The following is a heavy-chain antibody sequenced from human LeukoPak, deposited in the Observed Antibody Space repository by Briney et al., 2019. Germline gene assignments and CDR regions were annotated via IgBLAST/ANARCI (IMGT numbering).Heavy chain of an antibody. CDR3: ARPLSNGYFHDSGGYYPYAMDV. D-gene: IGHD3-22*01. V-gene: IGHV3-30*19. CDR2: ISYDGSNK. Sequence: GGSLRLSCAASGFTFSRYGMHWVRQAPGKGLEWVAVISYDGSNKFYADSVKGRFAISRDNSKNTLYLQMNSLRGYDSAVYYCARPLSNGYFHDSGGYYPYAMDVWGQGTTVTVSS. J-gene: IGHJ6*02. CDR1: GFTFSRYG.